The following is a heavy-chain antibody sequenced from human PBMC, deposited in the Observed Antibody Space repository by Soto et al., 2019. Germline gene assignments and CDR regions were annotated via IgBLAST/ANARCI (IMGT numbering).Heavy chain of an antibody. J-gene: IGHJ6*02. D-gene: IGHD1-26*01. CDR1: GFTFSNYG. CDR3: ASDLVAAFDSYGLDV. CDR2: IWHNGNNK. Sequence: PVGSLRLSCAASGFTFSNYGMHWVRQAPGKGLEWVAIIWHNGNNKYYTDSVRSRFIISRDNSKRRLYLQMNSLGAEDTAVYYCASDLVAAFDSYGLDVWGQGTPVTVSS. V-gene: IGHV3-33*01.